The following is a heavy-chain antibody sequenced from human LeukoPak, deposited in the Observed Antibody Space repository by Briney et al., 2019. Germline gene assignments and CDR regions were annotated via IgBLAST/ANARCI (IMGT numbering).Heavy chain of an antibody. CDR1: GGSISSYY. Sequence: PSETLSLTCTVSGGSISSYYWSWIRQPPGKGLEWIGYIYYSGSTNYNPSLKSRVTISVDTSKNQFSLKLSSVTAADTAVYYCAREAEQWLVGFDYWGQGTLVTVSS. CDR3: AREAEQWLVGFDY. CDR2: IYYSGST. J-gene: IGHJ4*02. D-gene: IGHD6-19*01. V-gene: IGHV4-59*12.